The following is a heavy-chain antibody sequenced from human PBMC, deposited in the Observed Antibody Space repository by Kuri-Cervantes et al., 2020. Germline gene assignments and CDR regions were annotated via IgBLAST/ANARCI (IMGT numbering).Heavy chain of an antibody. D-gene: IGHD6-13*01. Sequence: GGSLRLSCTASGFTFVTYTMSWVRQAPGKGLEWVSYISSSGSTIYYADSVKGRFTISRDNAKNSLYLQMNSLRAEDTAVYYCARAGYSSSWKSGYNWFDPWGQGTLVTVSS. CDR1: GFTFVTYT. V-gene: IGHV3-48*04. CDR2: ISSSGSTI. CDR3: ARAGYSSSWKSGYNWFDP. J-gene: IGHJ5*02.